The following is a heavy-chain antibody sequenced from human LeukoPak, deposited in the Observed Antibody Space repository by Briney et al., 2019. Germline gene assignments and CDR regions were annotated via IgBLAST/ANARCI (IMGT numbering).Heavy chain of an antibody. V-gene: IGHV3-74*01. J-gene: IGHJ3*02. CDR3: ARDMDGSKGWGAFDI. CDR2: INTDGSST. Sequence: LPGGSLRLSCAASGFTFSSYWMHWVRQAPGKGLVWVSRINTDGSSTSYADSVRGRFTISRDNAKNTLYLQMNSLRAEDTAVYYCARDMDGSKGWGAFDIWGQGTMVTVSS. CDR1: GFTFSSYW. D-gene: IGHD5-24*01.